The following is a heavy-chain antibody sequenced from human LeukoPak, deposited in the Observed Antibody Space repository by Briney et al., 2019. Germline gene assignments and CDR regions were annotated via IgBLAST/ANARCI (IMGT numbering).Heavy chain of an antibody. V-gene: IGHV4-34*01. D-gene: IGHD7-27*01. J-gene: IGHJ4*02. CDR3: ARATTGDYFDY. CDR1: GGSFRGYY. CDR2: INHSGST. Sequence: SETLSLTCAVYGGSFRGYYWSWIRQPPGKGLEWIGEINHSGSTNYNPSLKSRVTISVDTSKNQFSLKLSSVTAADTAVYYCARATTGDYFDYWGQGTLVTVSS.